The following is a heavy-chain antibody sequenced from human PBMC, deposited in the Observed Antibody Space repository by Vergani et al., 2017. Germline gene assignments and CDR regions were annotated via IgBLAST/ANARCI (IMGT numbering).Heavy chain of an antibody. CDR2: INPNSGCT. CDR1: GYTFTDYF. CDR3: ARVGTSSTRDYFDY. J-gene: IGHJ4*02. D-gene: IGHD2-2*01. Sequence: QVQLVPSGAEVKKPGASVKVSCKASGYTFTDYFMHWVRQAPGQGLEWMGWINPNSGCTNYAQKFQGRVTMTRDTSISTAYMELSNLRSDDTAVYYCARVGTSSTRDYFDYWGQGTLVTVSS. V-gene: IGHV1-2*02.